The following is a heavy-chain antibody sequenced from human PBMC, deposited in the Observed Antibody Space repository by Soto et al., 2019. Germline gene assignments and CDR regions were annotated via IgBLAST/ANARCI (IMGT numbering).Heavy chain of an antibody. J-gene: IGHJ6*02. Sequence: QVQLQQWGAGLLKPSETLSLTCAVYGGSFSGYYWSWIRQPPGKGLEWIGEINHSGSTNYNPSLNSRVTISVDTSKNQFSLKLSSVTAADTAVYYCARGSIAVAGGVYSSSGRGDVWGQGTTVTVSS. CDR3: ARGSIAVAGGVYSSSGRGDV. V-gene: IGHV4-34*01. CDR1: GGSFSGYY. CDR2: INHSGST. D-gene: IGHD6-19*01.